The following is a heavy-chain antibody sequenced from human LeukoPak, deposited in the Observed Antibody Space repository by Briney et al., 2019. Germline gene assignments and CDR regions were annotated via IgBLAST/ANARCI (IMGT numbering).Heavy chain of an antibody. Sequence: QSGRSLRLSCATSGFTFGDYGMHWVRRGPGKGLEWVSSVSWNSGFIAYADSVKGRFTISRDNAKNSLYLQMNSLRAEDTAVYYCARVLRWSGYRFDYWGQGTLVTVSS. CDR2: VSWNSGFI. J-gene: IGHJ4*02. V-gene: IGHV3-9*01. CDR1: GFTFGDYG. D-gene: IGHD3-3*01. CDR3: ARVLRWSGYRFDY.